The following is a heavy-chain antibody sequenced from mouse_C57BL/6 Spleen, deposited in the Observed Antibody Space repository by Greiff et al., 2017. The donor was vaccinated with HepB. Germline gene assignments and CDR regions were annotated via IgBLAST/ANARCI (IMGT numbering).Heavy chain of an antibody. J-gene: IGHJ3*01. Sequence: EVKLVESGGGLVKPGGSLKLSCAASGFTLSSYAMSWVRQTPEKRLEWVATISDGGSYTYYPDNVKGRFTISRDNAKNNLYLQMSHLKSEDTAMDYCAREESEFAYWGQGTLVTVSA. CDR2: ISDGGSYT. CDR1: GFTLSSYA. CDR3: AREESEFAY. V-gene: IGHV5-4*01.